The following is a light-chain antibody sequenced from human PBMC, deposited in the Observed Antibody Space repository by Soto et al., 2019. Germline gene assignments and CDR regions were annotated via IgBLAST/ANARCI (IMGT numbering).Light chain of an antibody. V-gene: IGKV1-5*03. Sequence: DIQMTQSPSTLSASVGDRVTITCRASQSISTSLAWYQQIPGKAPSLLIYKASNLETGVPSRFSGSGSGTQFTLTISSLQTDDFATYYCQQYRSYPFTFGQGTRLEI. J-gene: IGKJ5*01. CDR3: QQYRSYPFT. CDR2: KAS. CDR1: QSISTS.